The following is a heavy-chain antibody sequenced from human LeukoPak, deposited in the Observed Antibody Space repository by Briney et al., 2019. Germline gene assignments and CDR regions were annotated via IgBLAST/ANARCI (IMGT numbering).Heavy chain of an antibody. CDR1: GGSFSGYY. CDR3: ARGRGIPESTTDYYDSSGPPYYFDY. Sequence: KASETLSLTCAVYGGSFSGYYWSWIRQPPGKGLEWIGEINHSGSTNYNPSLKSRVTISVDTSKNQFSLKLSSVTAADTAVYYCARGRGIPESTTDYYDSSGPPYYFDYWGQGTLVTVSS. J-gene: IGHJ4*02. D-gene: IGHD3-22*01. V-gene: IGHV4-34*01. CDR2: INHSGST.